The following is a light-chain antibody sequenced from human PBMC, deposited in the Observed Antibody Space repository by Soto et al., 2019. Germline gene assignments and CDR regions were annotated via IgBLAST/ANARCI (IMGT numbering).Light chain of an antibody. V-gene: IGKV1-5*01. J-gene: IGKJ1*01. CDR2: GAS. CDR3: QQYNSYSLT. Sequence: DIQMTQSPSTLSASVGDRLTSSCRASQTISTWLAWYQQKPGKAPKLLIYGASSLESGVPLRFSGSGSGTEFTLTSSSLQPDDFATYYCQQYNSYSLTFGQGTKVDIK. CDR1: QTISTW.